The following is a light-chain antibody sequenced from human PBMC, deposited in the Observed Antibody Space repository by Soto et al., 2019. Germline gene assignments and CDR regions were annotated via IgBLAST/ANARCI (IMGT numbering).Light chain of an antibody. CDR3: AAWYDSRSARGV. Sequence: QPVLTQPPSASGTPGQRVTISCSGSRTNIGNNAVSWYQQLPGTAPTHLIYNNNQRPSGVPDQFSGCNSGTSASLAISGRQSEDEADDYCAAWYDSRSARGVFGAGTKLTVL. V-gene: IGLV1-44*01. J-gene: IGLJ3*02. CDR2: NNN. CDR1: RTNIGNNA.